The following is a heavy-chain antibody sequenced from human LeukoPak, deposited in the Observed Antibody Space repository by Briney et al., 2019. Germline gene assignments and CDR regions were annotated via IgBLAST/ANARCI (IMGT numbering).Heavy chain of an antibody. Sequence: GESLKISCKGSGYSFTSYWIGWVRQMPGKGLEWMGIIYPGDSDTRYSPSFQGQVTISADKSISTAYLQWSSLKASDTAMYYCASYYGSGSYYTPHLDAFDIWGQGTMVTVSS. CDR1: GYSFTSYW. D-gene: IGHD3-10*01. V-gene: IGHV5-51*01. J-gene: IGHJ3*02. CDR2: IYPGDSDT. CDR3: ASYYGSGSYYTPHLDAFDI.